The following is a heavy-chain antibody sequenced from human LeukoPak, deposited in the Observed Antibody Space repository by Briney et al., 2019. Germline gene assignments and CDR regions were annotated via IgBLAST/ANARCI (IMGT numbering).Heavy chain of an antibody. CDR1: GGSISSSSYY. CDR3: AREGGPYRPLDY. V-gene: IGHV4-39*07. D-gene: IGHD3-16*01. Sequence: PSETLSLTCTVSGGSISSSSYYWGWIRQPPGKGLEWIGSIYYSGSTYYNPSLKSRVTISVDTSKNQFSLKVSSVTAADTAVYYCAREGGPYRPLDYSGQGTLVTVS. J-gene: IGHJ4*02. CDR2: IYYSGST.